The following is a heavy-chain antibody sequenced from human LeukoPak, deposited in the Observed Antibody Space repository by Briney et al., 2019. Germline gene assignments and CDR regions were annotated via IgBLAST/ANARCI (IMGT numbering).Heavy chain of an antibody. D-gene: IGHD6-13*01. J-gene: IGHJ4*02. Sequence: SPTLSPTRPVDAPSVSSSSYGSGRLRQPPGRGLEWFGSIYYSGTTYYNPSLESRVTISVDTSKNQFSLKLSSVTAADTAVYYCARQSGPYASRWFDYWGQGTLVTVSS. V-gene: IGHV4-39*01. CDR2: IYYSGTT. CDR3: ARQSGPYASRWFDY. CDR1: APSVSSSSYG.